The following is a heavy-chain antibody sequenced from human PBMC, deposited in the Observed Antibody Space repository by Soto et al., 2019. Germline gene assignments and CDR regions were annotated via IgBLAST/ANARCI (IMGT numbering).Heavy chain of an antibody. CDR2: INAGNGNT. Sequence: QVQLVQSGAEVKKPGASVKVSCKASGYTFTSYAMHWVRQAPGQRLEWMGWINAGNGNTNYAQKLQGRVTMTTDTSTSTAYMELRSLRSDDTAVYYCARDAGLVTIFGVVTKYYFDYWGQGTLVTVSS. CDR1: GYTFTSYA. V-gene: IGHV1-3*01. J-gene: IGHJ4*02. D-gene: IGHD3-3*01. CDR3: ARDAGLVTIFGVVTKYYFDY.